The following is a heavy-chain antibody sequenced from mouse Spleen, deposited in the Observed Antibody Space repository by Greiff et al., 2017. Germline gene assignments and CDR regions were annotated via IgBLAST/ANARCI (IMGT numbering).Heavy chain of an antibody. J-gene: IGHJ3*01. V-gene: IGHV1-39*01. Sequence: VQLQQSGPELVKPGASVKISCKASGYSFTDYNMNWVKQSHGKSLEWIGVINPNYGTTSYNQDFKGKATLTVDQSSSTAYMQLNSLTSEDSAVYYCARVVDYYDNYAFAFWGQGTLVTVSA. CDR2: INPNYGTT. CDR3: ARVVDYYDNYAFAF. CDR1: GYSFTDYN. D-gene: IGHD2-1*01.